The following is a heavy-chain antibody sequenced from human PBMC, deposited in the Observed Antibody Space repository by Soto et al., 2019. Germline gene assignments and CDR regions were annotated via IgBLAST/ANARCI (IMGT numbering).Heavy chain of an antibody. D-gene: IGHD3-3*01. V-gene: IGHV6-1*01. CDR2: TYYRSKWYN. CDR1: GDSVSSNSAA. J-gene: IGHJ4*02. CDR3: ARDSLYLWGGYYTGLGY. Sequence: SQTLSLTCAISGDSVSSNSAAWNWIRQSPSRGLEWLGRTYYRSKWYNDYAVSVKSRITINPDTSKNQFSLQLNSVTPEDTAVYYCARDSLYLWGGYYTGLGYWGQGTLVTVSS.